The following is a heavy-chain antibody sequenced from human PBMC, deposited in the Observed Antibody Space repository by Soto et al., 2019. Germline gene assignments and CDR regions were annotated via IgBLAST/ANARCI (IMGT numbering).Heavy chain of an antibody. V-gene: IGHV4-34*01. Sequence: AVYGGSFSGYYWSWIRQPPGKGLEWIGEINHSGSTNYNPSLKSRVTISVDTSKNQFSLKLSSVTAADTAVYYCARGVIGAAGIKYYFDYWGQGTLVTVSS. D-gene: IGHD6-13*01. CDR3: ARGVIGAAGIKYYFDY. J-gene: IGHJ4*02. CDR1: GGSFSGYY. CDR2: INHSGST.